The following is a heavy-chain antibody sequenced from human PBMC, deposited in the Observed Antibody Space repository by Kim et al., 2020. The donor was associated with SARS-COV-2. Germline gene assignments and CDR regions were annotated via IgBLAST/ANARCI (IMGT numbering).Heavy chain of an antibody. CDR3: AREGTDGQQLALYYFDY. V-gene: IGHV1-18*01. D-gene: IGHD6-13*01. CDR1: GYTFTSYG. Sequence: ASVKVSCKASGYTFTSYGISWVRQAPGQGLEWMGWISAYNGNTNYAQKLQGRVTMTTDTSTSTAYMELRSLRSDDTAVYYCAREGTDGQQLALYYFDYWGQGTLVTVSS. J-gene: IGHJ4*02. CDR2: ISAYNGNT.